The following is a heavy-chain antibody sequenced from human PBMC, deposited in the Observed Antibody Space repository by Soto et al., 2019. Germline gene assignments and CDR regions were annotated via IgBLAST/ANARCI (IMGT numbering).Heavy chain of an antibody. CDR3: ARQLYTVVTPQDY. CDR2: IDGSGTAM. D-gene: IGHD2-21*02. CDR1: GFTFSNFR. V-gene: IGHV3-48*02. J-gene: IGHJ4*02. Sequence: EGSLRLSCAASGFTFSNFRMNWIRQAPGKGLEWVSHIDGSGTAMSYVDSVKGRFTISRDNAKNSLYLEMTSLRDEDTAVYYCARQLYTVVTPQDYWGRGTLVTVSS.